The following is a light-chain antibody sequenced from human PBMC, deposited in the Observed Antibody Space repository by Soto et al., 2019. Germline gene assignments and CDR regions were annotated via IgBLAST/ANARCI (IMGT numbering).Light chain of an antibody. CDR1: SSDVGNYKY. V-gene: IGLV2-14*01. CDR2: EVS. Sequence: QSVLAQPASVSGSPGQSITISCTGTSSDVGNYKYVSWYQQHPGKAPKLMIYEVSNRPSGVSNRFSGSKSGNTASLTISGLQAEDEAEYYCSSYTSSSTPVFGTGTKGTVL. CDR3: SSYTSSSTPV. J-gene: IGLJ1*01.